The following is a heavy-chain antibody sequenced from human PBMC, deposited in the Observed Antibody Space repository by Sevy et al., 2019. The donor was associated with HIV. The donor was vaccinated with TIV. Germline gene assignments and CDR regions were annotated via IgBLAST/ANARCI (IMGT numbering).Heavy chain of an antibody. D-gene: IGHD2-21*01. Sequence: GGSLRLSCVASGFTFSDSWMTWVRQAPGKGLERVAFINEYGSRLGYVDSVRGRFTISRENTKNSLYLQMKGLRAEDTAVNFYARDRAYGALDYWGQGTLVTVSS. CDR1: GFTFSDSW. CDR3: ARDRAYGALDY. V-gene: IGHV3-7*01. CDR2: INEYGSRL. J-gene: IGHJ4*02.